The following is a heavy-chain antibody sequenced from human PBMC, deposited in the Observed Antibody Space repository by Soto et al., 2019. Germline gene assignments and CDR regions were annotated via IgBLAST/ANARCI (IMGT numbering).Heavy chain of an antibody. Sequence: QVQLQQWGAGLLKPSETLSLTCAVYGGSFSGYYWSWIRQPPGKGLEWIGEINHSGSTNYNPSLKSGVTISVDTAKDQFSRKLSSVTAADTAVYYCARDNTLRSGGGRYHWFDPWGQGTLVTDSS. D-gene: IGHD2-15*01. V-gene: IGHV4-34*01. J-gene: IGHJ5*02. CDR2: INHSGST. CDR3: ARDNTLRSGGGRYHWFDP. CDR1: GGSFSGYY.